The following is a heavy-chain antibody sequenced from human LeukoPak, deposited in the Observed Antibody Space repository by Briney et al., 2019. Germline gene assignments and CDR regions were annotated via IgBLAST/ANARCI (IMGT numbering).Heavy chain of an antibody. J-gene: IGHJ6*03. Sequence: SETLSLTCAVCGGSFSGYYWSWVRQAPGKGLEWIGEINDGGSTNYNPSLKSRVTISVDTSKNQFSLKLTSVTAADTAVYYCARPQSYLGYYNMDVWGKGTTVTVSS. V-gene: IGHV4-34*01. D-gene: IGHD3-16*02. CDR1: GGSFSGYY. CDR3: ARPQSYLGYYNMDV. CDR2: INDGGST.